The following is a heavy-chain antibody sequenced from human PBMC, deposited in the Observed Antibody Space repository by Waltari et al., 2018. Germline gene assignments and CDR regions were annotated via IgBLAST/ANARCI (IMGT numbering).Heavy chain of an antibody. CDR1: VGSISSGGYS. Sequence: QLQLQESGSGLVKPSQTLSLTCAVSVGSISSGGYSWSWIRQPPGKGLEWIGYIYHSGSTYYNPSLKSRVTIAVDRSKNQFSLKLSSVTAADTAVYYCARAPGLPAATNWFDPWGQGTLVTVSS. CDR2: IYHSGST. D-gene: IGHD2-2*01. J-gene: IGHJ5*02. V-gene: IGHV4-30-2*01. CDR3: ARAPGLPAATNWFDP.